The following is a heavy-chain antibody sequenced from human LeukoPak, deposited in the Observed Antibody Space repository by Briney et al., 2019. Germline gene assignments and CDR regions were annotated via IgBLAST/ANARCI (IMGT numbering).Heavy chain of an antibody. V-gene: IGHV3-66*02. CDR1: GFTVSSNY. CDR3: ARRGDYIHDYYYGMDV. CDR2: IYSGGST. Sequence: GGSLRLSCAASGFTVSSNYMSWVRQAPGKGLEWVSVIYSGGSTYYADSVKGRFTISRDNSKNTLYLQMNSLRAEDTAVYYCARRGDYIHDYYYGMDVWGQGTTVTVSS. D-gene: IGHD3-10*01. J-gene: IGHJ6*02.